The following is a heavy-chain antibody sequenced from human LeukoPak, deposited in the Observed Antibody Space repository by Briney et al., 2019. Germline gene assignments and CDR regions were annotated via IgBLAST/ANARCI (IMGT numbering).Heavy chain of an antibody. J-gene: IGHJ4*02. CDR2: INPNGGGT. D-gene: IGHD3-22*01. CDR3: ARGSYDSSGLFDY. V-gene: IGHV1-2*02. Sequence: ASVKDSCKASGYTFTGYYMHWVRQAPGQGLEWMGWINPNGGGTNYAQKFQGRVTMTRDTSISTAYMELSRLRSDDTAVYYCARGSYDSSGLFDYWGQGTLVTVSS. CDR1: GYTFTGYY.